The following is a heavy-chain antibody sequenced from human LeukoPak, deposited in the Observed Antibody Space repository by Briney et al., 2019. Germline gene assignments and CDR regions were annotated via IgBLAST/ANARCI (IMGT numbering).Heavy chain of an antibody. V-gene: IGHV3-7*01. CDR3: AKASSSWSPSFYMDV. CDR2: IEQDGSEK. D-gene: IGHD6-13*01. J-gene: IGHJ6*03. CDR1: TFTFSAYL. Sequence: GGSLRLSCAAPTFTFSAYLMSWVRQAPGKGLEWVANIEQDGSEKYYMDSVKGRFTITRDNAWNTLYLQMNSLRVDDTAVYYCAKASSSWSPSFYMDVWGRGTTVTVSS.